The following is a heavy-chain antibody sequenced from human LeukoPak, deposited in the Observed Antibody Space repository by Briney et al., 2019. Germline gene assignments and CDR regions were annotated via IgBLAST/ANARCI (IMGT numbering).Heavy chain of an antibody. J-gene: IGHJ4*02. V-gene: IGHV4-34*01. CDR1: GGSFSDYY. D-gene: IGHD6-19*01. CDR2: ITHSGSA. Sequence: PSETLSLTCAVYGGSFSDYYWSWIRQPPGKGLEWIGEITHSGSANYNPSLKSRVTISVDTSKNQFSLKLTSVTAADTAMYYCARGCPRSDVGAVAGTCYFDYWGQGSLVTVSS. CDR3: ARGCPRSDVGAVAGTCYFDY.